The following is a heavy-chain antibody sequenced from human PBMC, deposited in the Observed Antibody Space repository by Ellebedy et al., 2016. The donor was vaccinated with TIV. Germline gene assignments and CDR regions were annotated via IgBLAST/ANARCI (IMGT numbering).Heavy chain of an antibody. D-gene: IGHD6-19*01. J-gene: IGHJ4*02. V-gene: IGHV1-46*04. CDR1: GYTFSSYF. CDR3: ARVDLGIAVAAPPDY. CDR2: INPSGGST. Sequence: AASVKVSCKASGYTFSSYFMHWVRQAPGQGLEWMGIINPSGGSTTYAQSLQGRVTMTEDTSTDTAYMELSSLRSEDTAVYYCARVDLGIAVAAPPDYWGQGTLVTVSS.